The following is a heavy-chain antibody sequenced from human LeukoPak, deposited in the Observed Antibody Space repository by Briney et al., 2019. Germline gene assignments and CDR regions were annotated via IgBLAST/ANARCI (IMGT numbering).Heavy chain of an antibody. Sequence: KPSETLSLTCTISDGSISSYYWNWIRQSPGKGLEWIGHIHYSGSTHYNPSLQSRVSISIDTSKNHFSLNLRSVTAVDTAVYYCARWGHFDTSGYFVVDYWGQGTLVTVSS. V-gene: IGHV4-59*01. D-gene: IGHD3-22*01. J-gene: IGHJ4*02. CDR2: IHYSGST. CDR3: ARWGHFDTSGYFVVDY. CDR1: DGSISSYY.